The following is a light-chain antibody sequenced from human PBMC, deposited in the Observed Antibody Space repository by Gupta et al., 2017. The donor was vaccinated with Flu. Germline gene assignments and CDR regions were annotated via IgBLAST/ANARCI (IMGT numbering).Light chain of an antibody. Sequence: SYELTQPPSMSVSPGQTDRITCSGDALPKQFAYWYQQKPGRAPVLVIWKDTERPSGIPERFSGSSSGTTVTLTIRGVQAEDEPDYYCQSADSSGTYVFVSGTKVTVL. CDR3: QSADSSGTYV. V-gene: IGLV3-25*02. J-gene: IGLJ1*01. CDR1: ALPKQF. CDR2: KDT.